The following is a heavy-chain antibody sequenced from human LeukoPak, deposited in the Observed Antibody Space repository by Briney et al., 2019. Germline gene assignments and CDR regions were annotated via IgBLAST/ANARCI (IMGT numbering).Heavy chain of an antibody. CDR3: ARGGYCSSTSCYGDWFDP. V-gene: IGHV1-69*13. J-gene: IGHJ5*02. CDR1: GGTFSSYA. D-gene: IGHD2-2*01. CDR2: IIPIFGTA. Sequence: ASVKVSCKASGGTFSSYAISWVRQAPGQGLEWMGGIIPIFGTANYAQKFQGRVTITADESTSTAYMELSSLRSEDTAVYYCARGGYCSSTSCYGDWFDPWGQGTLVTVSS.